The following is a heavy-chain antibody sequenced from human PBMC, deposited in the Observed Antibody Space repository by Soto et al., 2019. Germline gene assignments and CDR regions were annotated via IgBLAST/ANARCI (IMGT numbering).Heavy chain of an antibody. D-gene: IGHD2-21*02. J-gene: IGHJ4*02. V-gene: IGHV4-31*03. CDR2: NYYSGST. CDR1: GGSISSGGYY. Sequence: SETLSLTCTVSGGSISSGGYYWSWIRQHPGKGLEWIGYNYYSGSTYYNPSLKSRVTISVDTSKNQFSLKLSSVTAADTAVYYCASGLSTPTYCGGDCYSAPDYWGQGTLVTVSS. CDR3: ASGLSTPTYCGGDCYSAPDY.